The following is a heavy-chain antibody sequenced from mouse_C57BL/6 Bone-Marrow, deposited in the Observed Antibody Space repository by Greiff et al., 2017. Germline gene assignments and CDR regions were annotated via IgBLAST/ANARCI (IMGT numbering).Heavy chain of an antibody. CDR2: ISNLAYSI. V-gene: IGHV5-15*01. J-gene: IGHJ2*01. CDR1: GFTFSDYG. Sequence: DVMLVESGGGLVQPGGSLKLSCAASGFTFSDYGMAWVRQAPRKGPEWVAFISNLAYSIYYADTVTGRFTISRENAKNTLYLEMSSLRSEDTAMYYCARQVIYYDPYYFDYWGQGTTLTVSS. CDR3: ARQVIYYDPYYFDY. D-gene: IGHD2-4*01.